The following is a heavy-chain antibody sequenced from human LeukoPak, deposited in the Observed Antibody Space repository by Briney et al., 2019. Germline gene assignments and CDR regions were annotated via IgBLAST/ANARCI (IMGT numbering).Heavy chain of an antibody. CDR2: FNDSGST. D-gene: IGHD6-13*01. V-gene: IGHV4-34*01. Sequence: SETLSLNCAVYGGSCSGYYLSWIRQPPANGLAWIGEFNDSGSTNYNPSLKSRVTISVDTSKNQFSLKLSSVTAADTAVYYCARGRKWVLSSSWYRYWFDPWGQGTLVTVSS. CDR1: GGSCSGYY. CDR3: ARGRKWVLSSSWYRYWFDP. J-gene: IGHJ5*02.